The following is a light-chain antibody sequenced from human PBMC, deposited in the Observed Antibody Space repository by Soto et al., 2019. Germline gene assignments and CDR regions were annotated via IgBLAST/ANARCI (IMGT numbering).Light chain of an antibody. J-gene: IGKJ5*01. Sequence: DIQLTQSPSSLAASIGDRVTITCRASQGISMYLAWYQQKPGKVPKLLIYAASTLQSGVPTRFSGSGSGTEFTLTISSLQPEDFATYYCQQVSTYPITFGQGTRVEI. CDR1: QGISMY. CDR3: QQVSTYPIT. V-gene: IGKV1-9*01. CDR2: AAS.